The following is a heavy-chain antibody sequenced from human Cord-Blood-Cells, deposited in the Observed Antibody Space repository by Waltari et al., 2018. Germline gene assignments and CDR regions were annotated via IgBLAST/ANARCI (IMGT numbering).Heavy chain of an antibody. V-gene: IGHV1-69*06. CDR3: ARVEDGNYYYYYGMDV. CDR2: IIPIFGTA. J-gene: IGHJ6*02. D-gene: IGHD2-15*01. CDR1: GGTFSSYA. Sequence: QVQLVQSGAEVTKPGSSVKVSCKASGGTFSSYAISWLRQPPAQGLEGMGGIIPIFGTANYAQKFQGRVTITADKSTSTAYMELSSLRSEDTAVYYCARVEDGNYYYYYGMDVWGQGTTVTVSS.